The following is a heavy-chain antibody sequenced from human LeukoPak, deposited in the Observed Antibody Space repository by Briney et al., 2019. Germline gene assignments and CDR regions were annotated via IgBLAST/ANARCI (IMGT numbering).Heavy chain of an antibody. Sequence: GRSLRLSCAASGFTFSSYGMLGVRQASGRGLVGVAFIRYDGSNKYYADSVKGRFTIYRDNSKNTLYLQMNSLRAEDTAVYYCAKDLDRYCSSTSCYNNWFVPWGQGTLVTVSS. CDR1: GFTFSSYG. CDR2: IRYDGSNK. D-gene: IGHD2-2*02. V-gene: IGHV3-30*02. J-gene: IGHJ5*02. CDR3: AKDLDRYCSSTSCYNNWFVP.